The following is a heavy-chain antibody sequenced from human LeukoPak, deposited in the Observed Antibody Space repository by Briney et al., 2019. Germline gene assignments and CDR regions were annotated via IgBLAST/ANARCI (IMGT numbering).Heavy chain of an antibody. CDR3: ARHPGTAMVTPYYFDY. Sequence: GESLKISCKGSGSSFTSYWIGWVRQMPGKGLEWMGIIYPGDSDTRYSPSFQGQVTISADKSISTAYLQWSSLKASDTAMYYCARHPGTAMVTPYYFDYWGQGTLVTVSS. CDR2: IYPGDSDT. CDR1: GSSFTSYW. V-gene: IGHV5-51*01. D-gene: IGHD5-18*01. J-gene: IGHJ4*02.